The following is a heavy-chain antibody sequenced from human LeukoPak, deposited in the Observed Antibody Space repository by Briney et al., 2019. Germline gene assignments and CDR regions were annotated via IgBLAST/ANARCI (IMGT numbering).Heavy chain of an antibody. CDR2: IKHDGSEK. CDR1: GFIFTNYF. V-gene: IGHV3-7*01. Sequence: GGSLRLSCAASGFIFTNYFMSWVRQAPGKGLEWVASIKHDGSEKYYVDSVRGRFTISRDNTMNSLYLQMSSLRAEDTAVYYCARGSLRLPDYWGQGTLVTVSS. D-gene: IGHD6-19*01. J-gene: IGHJ4*02. CDR3: ARGSLRLPDY.